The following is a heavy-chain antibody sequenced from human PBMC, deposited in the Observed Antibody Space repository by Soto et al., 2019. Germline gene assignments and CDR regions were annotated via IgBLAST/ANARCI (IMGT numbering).Heavy chain of an antibody. CDR2: ISWNSGNI. CDR3: AKGYTTSCFAHFDF. CDR1: AFTFGDYA. Sequence: EVQLVESGGGLVQPGRSLRLSCAASAFTFGDYAMHWVRQAPEKGLEWVSCISWNSGNIVYVDSVEGRFTISRDNAKNSLYLQMNSLRPEVTAFYYCAKGYTTSCFAHFDFWGQGALVTVSS. V-gene: IGHV3-9*01. D-gene: IGHD2-2*01. J-gene: IGHJ4*02.